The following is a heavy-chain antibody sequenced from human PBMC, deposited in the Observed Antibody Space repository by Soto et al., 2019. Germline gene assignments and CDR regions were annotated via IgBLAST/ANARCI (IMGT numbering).Heavy chain of an antibody. CDR3: AKIPARNYYYDSSGYYYTPHYYYGMDV. CDR1: GFTFSSYA. Sequence: EVQLLESGGGLVQPGGSLRLSCAASGFTFSSYAMSWVRQAPGKGLEWVSAISGSGGSTYYADSVKGRFTISRDNSKNPLYMQMNSLRAEDTAVYYCAKIPARNYYYDSSGYYYTPHYYYGMDVWGQGTTVTVSS. J-gene: IGHJ6*02. CDR2: ISGSGGST. V-gene: IGHV3-23*01. D-gene: IGHD3-22*01.